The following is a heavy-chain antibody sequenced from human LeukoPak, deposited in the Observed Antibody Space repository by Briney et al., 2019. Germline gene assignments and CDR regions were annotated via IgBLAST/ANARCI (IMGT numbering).Heavy chain of an antibody. CDR2: INHSGST. CDR3: ARARQRNYYDSSGYPIYDY. D-gene: IGHD3-22*01. CDR1: GGSFSGYY. J-gene: IGHJ4*02. V-gene: IGHV4-34*01. Sequence: SETLSLTCAVYGGSFSGYYWSWIRQPPGKGLEWIGEINHSGSTNYNPSLKSRVTISVDTSKNQFSLRLSSVTAADTAVYYCARARQRNYYDSSGYPIYDYWGQGTLVTVSS.